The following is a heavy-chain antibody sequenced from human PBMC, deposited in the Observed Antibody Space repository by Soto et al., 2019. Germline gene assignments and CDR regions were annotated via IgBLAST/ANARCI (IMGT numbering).Heavy chain of an antibody. J-gene: IGHJ3*01. CDR1: GYRISTHD. V-gene: IGHV1-18*01. CDR2: VSAYRDYT. Sequence: GGSVKVSSEASGYRISTHDINWLRQAHGQGLEWIGWVSAYRDYTDYAEKFQDRVTMTTDTSTNTAYMELRSLTYNDTAVYYCARDVGDESITYNDAFDVWGQGTMVTISS. D-gene: IGHD3-10*01. CDR3: ARDVGDESITYNDAFDV.